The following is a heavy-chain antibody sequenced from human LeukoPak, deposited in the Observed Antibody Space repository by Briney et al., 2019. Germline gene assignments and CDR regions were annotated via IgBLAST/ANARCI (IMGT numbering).Heavy chain of an antibody. D-gene: IGHD5/OR15-5a*01. CDR1: GITFNSYA. Sequence: PGGSLRLSCAASGITFNSYAMSWVRQAPGKGLEWVSVIYSGGSTYYADSVKGRFTISRDSSKNTLYLQMNSLRAEDTAVYYCARDSLGMSTLDSWGQGTLVTVSS. J-gene: IGHJ4*02. CDR3: ARDSLGMSTLDS. V-gene: IGHV3-53*01. CDR2: IYSGGST.